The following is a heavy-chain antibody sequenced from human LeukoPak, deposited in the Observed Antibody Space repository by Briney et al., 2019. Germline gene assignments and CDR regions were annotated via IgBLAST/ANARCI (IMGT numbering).Heavy chain of an antibody. V-gene: IGHV4-34*01. CDR1: GGSFSGYY. CDR2: INHSGST. D-gene: IGHD3/OR15-3a*01. J-gene: IGHJ4*02. CDR3: ARGRGRTGWVMADY. Sequence: PSETLSLTCAVYGGSFSGYYWTWIRQPPGKGLEWVGEINHSGSTNYNPSLKSRVTISVDTSKNQLSLKLSSVTAADTAIYYCARGRGRTGWVMADYWGQGTLVTVSS.